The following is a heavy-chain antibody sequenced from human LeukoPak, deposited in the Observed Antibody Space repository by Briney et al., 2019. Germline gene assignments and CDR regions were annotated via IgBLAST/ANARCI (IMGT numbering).Heavy chain of an antibody. D-gene: IGHD3-10*01. V-gene: IGHV1-69*01. CDR2: IIPLFGTA. J-gene: IGHJ4*02. CDR1: GGTFSSYA. Sequence: SVKVSCKASGGTFSSYAISWVRQAPGQGLEWMGGIIPLFGTANYAQKFQGRVTITADESTSTAYMELSSLRSEDTAVYYCARDGYFGWFGELSDGYYFDYWGQGTLVTVSS. CDR3: ARDGYFGWFGELSDGYYFDY.